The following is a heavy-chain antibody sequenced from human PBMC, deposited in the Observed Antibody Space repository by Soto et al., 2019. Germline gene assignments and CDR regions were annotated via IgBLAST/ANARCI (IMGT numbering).Heavy chain of an antibody. D-gene: IGHD6-6*01. Sequence: PSETLSLTCTVSGGSISSYYWSWIRQPPGKGLEWTGYIYYSGSTNYNPSLKSRVTISVDTSKNQFHLKLSSVTAADTAVYYCARVAEYSSFVVDYWGQGTVVTVYS. CDR2: IYYSGST. J-gene: IGHJ4*02. CDR3: ARVAEYSSFVVDY. V-gene: IGHV4-59*01. CDR1: GGSISSYY.